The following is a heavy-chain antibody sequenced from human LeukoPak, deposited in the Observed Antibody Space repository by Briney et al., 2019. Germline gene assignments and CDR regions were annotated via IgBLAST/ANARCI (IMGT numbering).Heavy chain of an antibody. Sequence: ASVKVSCKASGYTFTGYYMHWVRQAPGQGLEWMGWINPNSGGTNYAQKFQGRVTMTRDTSISTAYMELSRLRSDDTAVYYCARDYCSSTSCLFDYWGQGTLVTVSS. CDR1: GYTFTGYY. V-gene: IGHV1-2*02. CDR3: ARDYCSSTSCLFDY. CDR2: INPNSGGT. J-gene: IGHJ4*02. D-gene: IGHD2-2*01.